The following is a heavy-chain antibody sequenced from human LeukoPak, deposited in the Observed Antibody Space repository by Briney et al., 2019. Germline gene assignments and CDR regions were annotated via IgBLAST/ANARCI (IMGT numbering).Heavy chain of an antibody. CDR3: AKDHSEWEIQYYFDY. CDR1: GFTFSKHG. Sequence: GGTLRLSCAASGFTFSKHGMNWIRQAPGKGLEWVSTISGSGGTTYYADSVKGRFTISRDNSKNTLYLQMNSLRAEDTAVYYCAKDHSEWEIQYYFDYWGQGTLVTVSS. CDR2: ISGSGGTT. D-gene: IGHD1-26*01. J-gene: IGHJ4*02. V-gene: IGHV3-23*01.